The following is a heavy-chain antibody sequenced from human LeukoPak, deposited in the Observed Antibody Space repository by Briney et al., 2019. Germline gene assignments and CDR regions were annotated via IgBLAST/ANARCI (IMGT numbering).Heavy chain of an antibody. CDR2: ITTNGETT. V-gene: IGHV3-23*01. CDR3: AKLWEPD. D-gene: IGHD1-26*01. Sequence: PGGSLRLSCAASGFTFDSHAMNWVRQPPGKGLEWVSTITTNGETTHYADSVKGRSTISRDNSKNTVYLQMNSLRVEDTAIYYCAKLWEPDWGQGSLVSVSS. J-gene: IGHJ4*02. CDR1: GFTFDSHA.